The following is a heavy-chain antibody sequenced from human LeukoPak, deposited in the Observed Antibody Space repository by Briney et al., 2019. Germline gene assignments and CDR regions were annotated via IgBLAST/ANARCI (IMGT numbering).Heavy chain of an antibody. CDR1: GFTFSSYA. J-gene: IGHJ4*02. Sequence: PGGSLRLSCAAAGFTFSSYAMHWVRQAPGKGLEWVAVTSNDGSNKYYADSVKGRFTISRDNTKNTLYLQMNSLRSEDTAVYFCAKDLTRDIVGATGFDYWGQGTLVTVSS. CDR2: TSNDGSNK. CDR3: AKDLTRDIVGATGFDY. V-gene: IGHV3-30-3*01. D-gene: IGHD1-26*01.